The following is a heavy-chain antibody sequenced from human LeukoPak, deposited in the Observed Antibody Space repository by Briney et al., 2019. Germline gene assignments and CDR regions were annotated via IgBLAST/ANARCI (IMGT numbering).Heavy chain of an antibody. Sequence: GESLKISCKGSGYSFTSYWVAWVRQMPGKGLEWMGTIYPGDSDARYCPSFQGQVTISADKSIRTAYLQWSSLKASDTAMYYCARQVGNYDSSGYGPSGYYYYYYMDVWGKGTTVTVSS. CDR1: GYSFTSYW. CDR2: IYPGDSDA. D-gene: IGHD3-22*01. CDR3: ARQVGNYDSSGYGPSGYYYYYYMDV. V-gene: IGHV5-51*01. J-gene: IGHJ6*03.